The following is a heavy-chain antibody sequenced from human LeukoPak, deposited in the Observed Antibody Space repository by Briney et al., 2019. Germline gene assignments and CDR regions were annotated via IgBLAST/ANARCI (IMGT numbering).Heavy chain of an antibody. V-gene: IGHV3-48*01. CDR3: ARDPAGGDYVDAXDI. CDR2: ISSSSSTI. D-gene: IGHD4-17*01. CDR1: GFTFSSYS. Sequence: GGSLRLSCAASGFTFSSYSMNWVRQAPGKGLEWVSYISSSSSTIYYTDSVKGRFTISRDNAKNSLYLQMNSLRAEDTAVYYCARDPAGGDYVDAXDIXGQGXMVTVX. J-gene: IGHJ3*02.